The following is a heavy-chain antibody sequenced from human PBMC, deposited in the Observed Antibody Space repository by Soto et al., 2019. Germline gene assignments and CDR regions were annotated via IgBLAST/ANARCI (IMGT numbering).Heavy chain of an antibody. V-gene: IGHV3-30*03. Sequence: QVELMESGGDGVQTGGSLRLSCAASGFTFGRFGMHWVRQGPGKGLEWVSFISYDGGNTEYEGSVKGRFIVSRDNSKNTLYLQMRSLRVEDTAVYFCAREVRANLDDFGDYEWFDPWGQGTLVTVSS. CDR1: GFTFGRFG. J-gene: IGHJ5*02. CDR2: ISYDGGNT. CDR3: AREVRANLDDFGDYEWFDP. D-gene: IGHD4-17*01.